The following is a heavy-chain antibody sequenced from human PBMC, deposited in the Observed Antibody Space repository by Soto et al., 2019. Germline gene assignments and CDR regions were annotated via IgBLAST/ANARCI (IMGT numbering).Heavy chain of an antibody. CDR1: GYSFEDYS. D-gene: IGHD2-15*01. V-gene: IGHV3-9*01. CDR3: VGGSWFD. J-gene: IGHJ4*02. Sequence: EVQLVESGGDMVQPGRSLKLSCVGSGYSFEDYSMHWVRQAPGKGLEWGSGISWNGNFTGYADSVKGRFTISRDNAKNSLFLQMRSLIPEDTALYYCVGGSWFDWGQGTLVTVSS. CDR2: ISWNGNFT.